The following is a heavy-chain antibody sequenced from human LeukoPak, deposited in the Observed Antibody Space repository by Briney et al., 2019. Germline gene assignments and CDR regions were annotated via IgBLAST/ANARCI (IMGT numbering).Heavy chain of an antibody. CDR2: IYTSGGT. CDR3: ARGSVATTPYYYYYYMDV. Sequence: SETLSLTCTVSGGSISSYYWSWIRQPAGKGLEWIGRIYTSGGTNYNPSLKSRVTISGDKSKNQFSLKLSSVTAADTAVYYRARGSVATTPYYYYYYMDVWGKGTTVTVSS. J-gene: IGHJ6*03. V-gene: IGHV4-4*07. CDR1: GGSISSYY. D-gene: IGHD1-26*01.